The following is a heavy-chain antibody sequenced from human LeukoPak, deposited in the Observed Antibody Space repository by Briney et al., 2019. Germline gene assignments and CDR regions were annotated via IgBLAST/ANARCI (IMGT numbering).Heavy chain of an antibody. Sequence: SETLSLTCTVSGGSVSIGSYYWSWIRQPPGKGLEWIGYIYFTGSTNHNPSLKSPVTISVDTSKNQFSLRLSSVTAADTAVSYCARVRGVAAAESLGWFDPWGQGTLVTVSS. CDR3: ARVRGVAAAESLGWFDP. J-gene: IGHJ5*02. V-gene: IGHV4-61*01. D-gene: IGHD6-13*01. CDR1: GGSVSIGSYY. CDR2: IYFTGST.